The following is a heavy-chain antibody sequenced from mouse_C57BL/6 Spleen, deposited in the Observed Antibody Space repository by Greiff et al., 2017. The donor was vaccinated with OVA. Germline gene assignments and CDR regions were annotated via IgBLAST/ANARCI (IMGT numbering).Heavy chain of an antibody. CDR2: ISDGGSYT. V-gene: IGHV5-4*01. CDR1: GFTFSSYA. CDR3: AKGSSYDFDD. J-gene: IGHJ2*01. D-gene: IGHD1-1*01. Sequence: EVQGVESGGGLVKPGGSLKLSCAASGFTFSSYAMSWVRQTPEKRLEWVATISDGGSYTYYPDNVTGRFTLSRDNAKNTLYLQLSHLKSEDTAMYYFAKGSSYDFDDWGQGTTLTVSS.